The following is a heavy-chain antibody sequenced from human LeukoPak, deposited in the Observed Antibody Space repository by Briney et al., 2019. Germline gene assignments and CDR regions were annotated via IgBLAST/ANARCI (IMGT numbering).Heavy chain of an antibody. Sequence: QPGGSLGLSCAASGFTFDTYAMSWFRQAPGKGLEWVSTIGRGGGDTYYADSVKGRFTISKDSSKTSLQMSSLRAEDTAIYFCVKHSGGVYGNSDLWGQGTLVTVSS. D-gene: IGHD1-1*01. V-gene: IGHV3-23*01. CDR3: VKHSGGVYGNSDL. CDR1: GFTFDTYA. J-gene: IGHJ5*02. CDR2: IGRGGGDT.